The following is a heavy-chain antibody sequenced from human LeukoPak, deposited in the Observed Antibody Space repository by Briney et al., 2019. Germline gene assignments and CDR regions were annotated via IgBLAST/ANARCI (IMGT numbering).Heavy chain of an antibody. Sequence: ASVKVSCKASGYTFTSYGINWVRQAPGQGLEWMGWISGHNGHTNYVQKMQGRVTMTTDTSTTTAYMELRNLTSDDTAVYYCARGQGIEVAGVFDYWGQGSLVTVSS. CDR3: ARGQGIEVAGVFDY. J-gene: IGHJ4*02. D-gene: IGHD6-19*01. CDR2: ISGHNGHT. CDR1: GYTFTSYG. V-gene: IGHV1-18*04.